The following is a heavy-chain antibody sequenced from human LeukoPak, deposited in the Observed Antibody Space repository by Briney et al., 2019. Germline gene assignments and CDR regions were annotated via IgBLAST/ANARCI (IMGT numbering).Heavy chain of an antibody. Sequence: GGSLRLSCAGSEFTFSSYAMSWVRQAPGKGLEWVSAISGSGGSTYYADSVKGRFTISRDNSKNMLYLQMNSLRAEDTAVYYCAKDPLAVADSDAFDIWGQGTMVTVSS. CDR3: AKDPLAVADSDAFDI. D-gene: IGHD6-19*01. CDR2: ISGSGGST. CDR1: EFTFSSYA. V-gene: IGHV3-23*01. J-gene: IGHJ3*02.